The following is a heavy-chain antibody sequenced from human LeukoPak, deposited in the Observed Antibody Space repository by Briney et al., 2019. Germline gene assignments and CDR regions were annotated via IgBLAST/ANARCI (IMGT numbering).Heavy chain of an antibody. J-gene: IGHJ4*02. D-gene: IGHD1-26*01. V-gene: IGHV4-34*01. CDR3: ARTIDSGGYYFDY. CDR2: INHSGST. CDR1: GGSFSGCY. Sequence: PSETLSLTCAVYGGSFSGCYWSWIRQPPGKGLEWIGEINHSGSTNYNPSLKSRVTISVDTSKNQFSLKLSSVTAADTAVYYCARTIDSGGYYFDYWGQGTLVTVSS.